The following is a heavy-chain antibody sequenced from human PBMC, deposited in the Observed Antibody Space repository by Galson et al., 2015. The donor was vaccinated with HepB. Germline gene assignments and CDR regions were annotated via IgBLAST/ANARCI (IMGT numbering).Heavy chain of an antibody. Sequence: SLRLSCAASGFTFSNCALHWVRQAPGKGLEWLSYISSTGTYTNYADSVKGRFTISRDNAKNSLYLQMNNLRAEDTAVYYCARVADADYGDHSHFDYWGQGTLVTVSS. CDR3: ARVADADYGDHSHFDY. D-gene: IGHD4-17*01. CDR2: ISSTGTYT. CDR1: GFTFSNCA. J-gene: IGHJ4*02. V-gene: IGHV3-11*06.